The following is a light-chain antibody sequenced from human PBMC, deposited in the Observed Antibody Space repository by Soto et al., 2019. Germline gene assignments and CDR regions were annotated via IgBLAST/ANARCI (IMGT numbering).Light chain of an antibody. CDR1: QSISSSY. CDR3: QQYRSSPIP. CDR2: GAS. V-gene: IGKV3-20*01. Sequence: EIVLTQSPGTLSLSPGERATFSCRASQSISSSYLAWHQQKPGQAPRLLIYGASSRATGIPDRFSGSGSGTDFTLTISRLEPEDFAVYYCQQYRSSPIPFGQGTRLEI. J-gene: IGKJ5*01.